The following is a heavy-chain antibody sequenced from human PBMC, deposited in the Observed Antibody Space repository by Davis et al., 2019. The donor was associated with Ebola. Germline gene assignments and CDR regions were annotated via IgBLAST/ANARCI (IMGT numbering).Heavy chain of an antibody. Sequence: GESLKISCVASEFTFNGYAMHWVRPAPGRGLQWVAAISSDGSDKNYVDSAKGRFIISRDNSNNTLSLQMDSLGPEDTAVYYCAKALGFSSGWFLKEAFEVWSQGTKVTVSS. V-gene: IGHV3-30*18. CDR1: EFTFNGYA. CDR2: ISSDGSDK. D-gene: IGHD6-19*01. J-gene: IGHJ3*01. CDR3: AKALGFSSGWFLKEAFEV.